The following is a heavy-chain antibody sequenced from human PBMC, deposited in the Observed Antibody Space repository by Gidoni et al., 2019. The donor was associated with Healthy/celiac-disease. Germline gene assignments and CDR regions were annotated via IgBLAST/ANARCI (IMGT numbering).Heavy chain of an antibody. Sequence: QLQLQESGPGLVQPSETLSLTCTVSGGSISSSSYYWGWFRQPPGKGLEWIGSIYYSGSTYYNPSLKSRVTISVDTSKNQFSLKLSSVTAADTAVYYCARHRVLGYYDSSGYPSGDWFDPWGQGTLVTVSS. CDR3: ARHRVLGYYDSSGYPSGDWFDP. CDR2: IYYSGST. J-gene: IGHJ5*02. V-gene: IGHV4-39*01. CDR1: GGSISSSSYY. D-gene: IGHD3-22*01.